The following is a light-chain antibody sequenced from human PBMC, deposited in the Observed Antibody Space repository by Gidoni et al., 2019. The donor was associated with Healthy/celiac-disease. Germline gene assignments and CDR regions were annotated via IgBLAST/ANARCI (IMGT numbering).Light chain of an antibody. CDR1: QSVSSY. Sequence: ELVLTQSPATLSLSPGERATLPCRASQSVSSYLAWYQQKPGQAPRLLIYDASNRATGIPARFSGSGSGTDFTLTISSREPEDFAVYYCQQRSNWPPITFGQGTRLEIK. V-gene: IGKV3-11*01. CDR3: QQRSNWPPIT. CDR2: DAS. J-gene: IGKJ5*01.